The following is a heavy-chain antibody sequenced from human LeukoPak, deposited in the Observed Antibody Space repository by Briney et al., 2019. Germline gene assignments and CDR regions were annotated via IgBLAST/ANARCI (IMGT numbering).Heavy chain of an antibody. J-gene: IGHJ5*02. CDR3: ARLAVAYNWFDP. CDR1: GFTFGSYE. Sequence: PGGSLRLSCAASGFTFGSYEMNWVRQAPGKGLEWISYISSSGSTIYYADSVKGRITISRDNAKNSLYLQMNSLRVEDTAIYYCARLAVAYNWFDPWGQGTLVTVSS. CDR2: ISSSGSTI. V-gene: IGHV3-48*03. D-gene: IGHD6-19*01.